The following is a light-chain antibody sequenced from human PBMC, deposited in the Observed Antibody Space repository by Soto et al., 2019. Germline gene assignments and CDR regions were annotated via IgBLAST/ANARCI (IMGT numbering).Light chain of an antibody. CDR1: QSVSSY. Sequence: IVLTLAPATLSVSPGERATLSCRASQSVSSYLAWYQQKPGQAPRLLIYDTSIRASGIPARFSGGGSGTDFTLTISSLDPEDSPVYSCQQRSNRPLTFGQGTRLEIK. J-gene: IGKJ5*01. CDR3: QQRSNRPLT. CDR2: DTS. V-gene: IGKV3-11*01.